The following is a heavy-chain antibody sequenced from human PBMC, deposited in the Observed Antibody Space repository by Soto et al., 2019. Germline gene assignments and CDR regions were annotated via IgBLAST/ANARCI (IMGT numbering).Heavy chain of an antibody. CDR1: VFTFDDYA. D-gene: IGHD4-17*01. J-gene: IGHJ6*02. CDR2: ISWNSGSI. CDR3: AKDIGLTVTDYYYGMDV. Sequence: GGSLRLSCASSVFTFDDYAMHWVRQAPGKGLEWVSGISWNSGSIGYADSVKGRFTISRDNAKNSLYLQMNSLRAEDTALYYCAKDIGLTVTDYYYGMDVWGQGTTVTVSS. V-gene: IGHV3-9*01.